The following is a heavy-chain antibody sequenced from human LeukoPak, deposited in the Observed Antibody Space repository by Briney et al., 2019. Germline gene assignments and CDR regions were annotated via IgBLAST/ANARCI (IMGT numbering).Heavy chain of an antibody. V-gene: IGHV4-4*07. Sequence: PSETLSLTCNAPGGSISSYELSWIRQPAGKGLDRLGRIYTSGSTNYNPSLNDRVTMPVDTSKHQFSLKLSSVTAAVTTAYFYARVSREGQDTVLDYWGQGTLVTVSS. CDR3: ARVSREGQDTVLDY. CDR2: IYTSGST. D-gene: IGHD5-24*01. CDR1: GGSISSYE. J-gene: IGHJ4*02.